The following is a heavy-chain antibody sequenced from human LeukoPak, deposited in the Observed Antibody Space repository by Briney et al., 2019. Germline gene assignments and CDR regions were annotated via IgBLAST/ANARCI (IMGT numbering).Heavy chain of an antibody. CDR1: GGTFSSYA. J-gene: IGHJ4*02. CDR2: IIPILGIA. Sequence: SVKVSCKASGGTFSSYAISWVRQAPGQGLEWMGRIIPILGIANYAQKFQGRVTITADKSTSTAYMELSSLRSEDTAVYYCARGGSTYYYGSGSSDYWGQGTLVTVSS. D-gene: IGHD3-10*01. V-gene: IGHV1-69*04. CDR3: ARGGSTYYYGSGSSDY.